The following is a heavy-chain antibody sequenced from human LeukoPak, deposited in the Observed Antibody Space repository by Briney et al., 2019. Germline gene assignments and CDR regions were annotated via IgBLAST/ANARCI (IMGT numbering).Heavy chain of an antibody. CDR1: GYTFTGYY. CDR2: INPNSGGT. D-gene: IGHD5-18*01. Sequence: VASVKVSCKASGYTFTGYYMHWVRQAPGQGLEWMGWINPNSGGTNYAQKFQGRVTVTRDTSISTAYMELSRLRSDDTAVYYCARDSAPGDTYGLLGIDSWGQGTLVTVSS. J-gene: IGHJ4*02. CDR3: ARDSAPGDTYGLLGIDS. V-gene: IGHV1-2*02.